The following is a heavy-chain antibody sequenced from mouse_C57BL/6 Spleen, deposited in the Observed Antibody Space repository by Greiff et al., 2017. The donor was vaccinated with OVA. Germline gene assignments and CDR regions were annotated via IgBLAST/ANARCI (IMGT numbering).Heavy chain of an antibody. J-gene: IGHJ3*01. CDR1: GYAFTNYL. CDR3: AGSSGDFFAY. V-gene: IGHV1-54*01. CDR2: INPGSGGT. Sequence: QVQLKESGAELVRPGTSVKVSCKASGYAFTNYLIEWVKQRPGQGLEWIGVINPGSGGTNYNEKFKGKATLTADKSSSTAYMQLSSLTSEDSAVYFCAGSSGDFFAYWGQGTLVTVSA. D-gene: IGHD1-1*01.